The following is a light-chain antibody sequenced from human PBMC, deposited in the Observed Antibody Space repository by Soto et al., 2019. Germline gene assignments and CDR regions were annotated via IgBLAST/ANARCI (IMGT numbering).Light chain of an antibody. CDR1: QRVNNNF. V-gene: IGKV3-20*01. J-gene: IGKJ1*01. CDR2: AAS. CDR3: QQYDASPRT. Sequence: EIVLTQSPGTLSLSPGERATLSCRASQRVNNNFLAWYQHKTGQAPRLLMYAASSRATDIPDRFSGSGSGTDFTLTINRLEPEDFAVYYCQQYDASPRTFGQGTKVDIK.